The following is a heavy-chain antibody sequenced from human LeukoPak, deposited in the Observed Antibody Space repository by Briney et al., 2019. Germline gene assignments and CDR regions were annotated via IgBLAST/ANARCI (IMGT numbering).Heavy chain of an antibody. D-gene: IGHD5-18*01. V-gene: IGHV3-30*18. CDR1: GFTFSSYA. J-gene: IGHJ4*02. CDR2: ISYDGSNK. CDR3: AKDSGSYGYYFDY. Sequence: PGGSLRLSCAASGFTFSSYAMHWVRQAPGKGLEWVAVISYDGSNKYYADSVKGRFTISRDNSKNTLYLQMNSLRAEDTAVYYCAKDSGSYGYYFDYWGQGTLVTVSS.